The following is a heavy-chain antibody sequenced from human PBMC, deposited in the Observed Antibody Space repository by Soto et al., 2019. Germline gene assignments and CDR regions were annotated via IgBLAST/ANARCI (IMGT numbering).Heavy chain of an antibody. CDR3: ARVRCTNGVCAGIDY. D-gene: IGHD2-8*01. J-gene: IGHJ4*02. Sequence: GGSLRLSCAASGFTFSSYGMHWVRQAPGKGLEWVAVIWYDGSNKYYADSVKGRFTISRDNSKNTLYLQMNSLRAEDTAVYYCARVRCTNGVCAGIDYWGQGTLVTVSS. CDR2: IWYDGSNK. V-gene: IGHV3-33*01. CDR1: GFTFSSYG.